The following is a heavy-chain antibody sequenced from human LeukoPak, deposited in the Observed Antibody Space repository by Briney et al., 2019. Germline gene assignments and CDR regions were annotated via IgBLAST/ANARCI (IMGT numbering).Heavy chain of an antibody. CDR1: GFTFSTYA. CDR2: IRKKVNSYTT. Sequence: GGSLRLSCAASGFTFSTYAMSWVRQAPGKGLEWVGRIRKKVNSYTTEYAATVKGRLTISRDDSKNSLSLQMNSLKTEDTAVYYCARGYCRSTTSCYFDYWGQGTLVSVSS. CDR3: ARGYCRSTTSCYFDY. D-gene: IGHD2/OR15-2a*01. J-gene: IGHJ4*02. V-gene: IGHV3-72*01.